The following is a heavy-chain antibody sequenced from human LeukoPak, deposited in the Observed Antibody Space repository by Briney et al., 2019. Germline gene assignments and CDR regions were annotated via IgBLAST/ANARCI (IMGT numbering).Heavy chain of an antibody. J-gene: IGHJ4*02. D-gene: IGHD6-13*01. CDR1: GGSISDYY. CDR2: IYYSGST. Sequence: SETLSLTCTVSGGSISDYYWSWIRQPPGKGLEWIGHIYYSGSTNYNPSLKSRVTILVDTSKNQFSLKLSSVTAADTAVYYCARGHSTSWYFDYWGQGTLVTVSS. CDR3: ARGHSTSWYFDY. V-gene: IGHV4-59*01.